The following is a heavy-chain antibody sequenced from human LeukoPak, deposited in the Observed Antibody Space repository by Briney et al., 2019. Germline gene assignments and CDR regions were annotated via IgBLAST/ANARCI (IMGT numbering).Heavy chain of an antibody. D-gene: IGHD2-2*01. J-gene: IGHJ4*02. V-gene: IGHV1-2*06. Sequence: VASVKVSCKASGYTFTGYYMHWVRQAPGQGLEWMGRINPNSGGTNYAQKFQGRVTMTRDTSISTAYMELSRLRSDDTAVYYCARGDIVVVPAAMLYDFWSGYSYWGQGTLVTVSS. CDR1: GYTFTGYY. CDR3: ARGDIVVVPAAMLYDFWSGYSY. CDR2: INPNSGGT.